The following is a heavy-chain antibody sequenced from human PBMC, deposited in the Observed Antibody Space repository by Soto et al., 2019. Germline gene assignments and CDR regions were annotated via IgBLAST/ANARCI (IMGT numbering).Heavy chain of an antibody. D-gene: IGHD5-18*01. Sequence: SETLSLTCTVSGGSISSGGYYWSWIRQPPGKGLEWIGYIYYSGSTNYNPSLKSRVTVSVDTSKNHLSLKVTSVSAADTAVYYCARMVNAFDMWGQGTMVTVSS. J-gene: IGHJ3*02. CDR3: ARMVNAFDM. CDR1: GGSISSGGYY. V-gene: IGHV4-61*03. CDR2: IYYSGST.